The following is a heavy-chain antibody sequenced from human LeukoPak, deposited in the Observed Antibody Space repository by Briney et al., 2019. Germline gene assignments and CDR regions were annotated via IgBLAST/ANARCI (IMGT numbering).Heavy chain of an antibody. Sequence: SETLSLTRTVSGGSISSYYWSWIRQPPGKGLEWIGYIYYSGSTSYNPSLKSRVTISVDTSKNHFSLKLSSVTAADTAVYYCARYSGSYPHDAFDIWGQGTMVTVSS. D-gene: IGHD1-26*01. J-gene: IGHJ3*02. CDR2: IYYSGST. CDR1: GGSISSYY. V-gene: IGHV4-59*01. CDR3: ARYSGSYPHDAFDI.